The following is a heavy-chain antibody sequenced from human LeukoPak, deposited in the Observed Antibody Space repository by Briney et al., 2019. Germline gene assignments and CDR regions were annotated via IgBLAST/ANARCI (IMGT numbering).Heavy chain of an antibody. D-gene: IGHD5-18*01. V-gene: IGHV3-20*04. J-gene: IGHJ4*02. Sequence: PGGSLRLSCAASGFTFDDYGMSWVRQAPGKGLEWVSGINWNGGSTGYADSVKGRFTISRDNAKNSLYLQMNSLRAEDTAVYYCARDRGGYGYGPHFDYWGQGTLVTVSS. CDR3: ARDRGGYGYGPHFDY. CDR1: GFTFDDYG. CDR2: INWNGGST.